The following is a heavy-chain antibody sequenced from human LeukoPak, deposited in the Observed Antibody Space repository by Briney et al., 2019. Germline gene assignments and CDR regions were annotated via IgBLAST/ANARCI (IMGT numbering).Heavy chain of an antibody. Sequence: SETLSPTCTVSGDSINSNNYYWGWVRQPPGKGLEWIGSISFTGSTYYNPSLKSRGTLSVDTSKNHFSLKLSSVTAADTAVYYCARHTYGSGTYYNAWGQGTLVTVSS. CDR1: GDSINSNNYY. CDR2: ISFTGST. D-gene: IGHD3-10*01. V-gene: IGHV4-39*01. CDR3: ARHTYGSGTYYNA. J-gene: IGHJ5*02.